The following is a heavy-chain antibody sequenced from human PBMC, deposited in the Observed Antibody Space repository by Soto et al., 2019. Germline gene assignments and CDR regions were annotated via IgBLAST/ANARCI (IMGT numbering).Heavy chain of an antibody. V-gene: IGHV3-33*01. CDR2: SWYDGSQT. CDR3: ARDFTAGAIYNGVHYYGMDV. J-gene: IGHJ6*01. Sequence: LRLSCAASGFSFSNYGMHWVRQAPGKGLEWVAVSWYDGSQTRYADSVRGRFTISRDNFQNTLYLHMDSLKAEDTAMYYCARDFTAGAIYNGVHYYGMDVWGRGTTVTVSS. D-gene: IGHD1-1*01. CDR1: GFSFSNYG.